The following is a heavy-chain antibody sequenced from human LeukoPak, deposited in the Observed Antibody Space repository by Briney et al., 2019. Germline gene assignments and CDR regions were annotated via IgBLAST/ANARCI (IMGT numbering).Heavy chain of an antibody. CDR1: GFTFSNAW. CDR2: IKSKTDGGPT. Sequence: PGGSLRLSCAASGFTFSNAWMNWVRQAPGKGLEWVGRIKSKTDGGPTDYAAPVKGRFTISRDDSKNTLYLQMNSLKTEDTAVYYCTTRSDRDYYDSSGYSNDYWGQGTLVTVSS. CDR3: TTRSDRDYYDSSGYSNDY. V-gene: IGHV3-15*07. J-gene: IGHJ4*02. D-gene: IGHD3-22*01.